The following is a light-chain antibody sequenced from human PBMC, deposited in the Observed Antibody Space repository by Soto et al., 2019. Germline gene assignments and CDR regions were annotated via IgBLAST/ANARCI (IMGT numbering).Light chain of an antibody. V-gene: IGKV3-11*01. Sequence: EIVLTQSPATLALSPVERSTLSCMSSQSFSDYLAWYQQKPGQAPRLLIYDASNRATGIPARFSGTGSGTDFTLTINNLEPEDFAVYYCQVRTNWSIAFGRGTRLEIK. CDR3: QVRTNWSIA. J-gene: IGKJ5*01. CDR1: QSFSDY. CDR2: DAS.